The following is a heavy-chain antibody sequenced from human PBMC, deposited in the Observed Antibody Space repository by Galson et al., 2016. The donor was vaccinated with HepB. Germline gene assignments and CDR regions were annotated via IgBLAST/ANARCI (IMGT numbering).Heavy chain of an antibody. CDR3: GRDHSVVLTTAYNWFDP. J-gene: IGHJ5*02. Sequence: SLRLSCAASGFAFGSHWMHWVRQVPGKGLVWVSRINSDGTISNYADSVKGRFTISRDTAKNTLYLQMHSLSVEDTAVYYCGRDHSVVLTTAYNWFDPWGQGTLVTVSS. D-gene: IGHD4-23*01. V-gene: IGHV3-74*01. CDR1: GFAFGSHW. CDR2: INSDGTIS.